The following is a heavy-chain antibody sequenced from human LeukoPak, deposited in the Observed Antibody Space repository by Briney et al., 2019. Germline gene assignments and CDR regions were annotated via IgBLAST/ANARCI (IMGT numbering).Heavy chain of an antibody. CDR3: ARQTTTWFDP. Sequence: AGGSLRLSCAASGLTFSSYAMHWVRQAPGKGLVWVSRMNSDGSSTNYADSVKGRFTISRDNAKNTLYLQMNSLRAEDTAVYYCARQTTTWFDPWGQGTLVTVSS. V-gene: IGHV3-74*01. CDR1: GLTFSSYA. CDR2: MNSDGSST. J-gene: IGHJ5*02. D-gene: IGHD4-17*01.